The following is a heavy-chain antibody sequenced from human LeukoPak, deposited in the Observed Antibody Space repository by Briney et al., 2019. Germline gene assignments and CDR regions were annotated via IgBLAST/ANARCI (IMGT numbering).Heavy chain of an antibody. J-gene: IGHJ5*02. Sequence: GGSLRLSCAASGFSFSSYWMHWVRQAPGKGLVWVSRINTDGSSISYADSVKGRFTISRDNAKNSLYLQMNSLRAEDTAVYYCARTYSGGSFPGPNWFDPWGQGTLVTVSS. V-gene: IGHV3-74*01. CDR1: GFSFSSYW. D-gene: IGHD2-15*01. CDR3: ARTYSGGSFPGPNWFDP. CDR2: INTDGSSI.